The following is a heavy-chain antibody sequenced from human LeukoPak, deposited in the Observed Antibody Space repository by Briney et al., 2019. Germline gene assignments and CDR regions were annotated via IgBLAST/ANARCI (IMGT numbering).Heavy chain of an antibody. CDR3: AKDGYSAYGSFDY. V-gene: IGHV3-30*18. D-gene: IGHD5-12*01. Sequence: GGSLRLSCAASGFTFSSYGMHWVRQAPGKGLEWVAVISYDGNDKYFADSAKGRFTISRDNSKNTLYLQMNNLRAEDTAVYYCAKDGYSAYGSFDYWGQGTLVSVSS. CDR1: GFTFSSYG. CDR2: ISYDGNDK. J-gene: IGHJ4*02.